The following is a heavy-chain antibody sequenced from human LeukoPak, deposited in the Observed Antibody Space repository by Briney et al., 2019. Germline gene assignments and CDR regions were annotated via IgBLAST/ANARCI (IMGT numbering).Heavy chain of an antibody. Sequence: SETLSLTCTVSGGSVSSGSYYWSWIRQPPGKGLEWIGYIYYSGSAKYNPSLKSRVTISVDTSKNQFSLKLTSVTAADTAVYYCARGFGDRGLSWFDPWGQGTLVTISS. CDR1: GGSVSSGSYY. J-gene: IGHJ5*02. CDR3: ARGFGDRGLSWFDP. CDR2: IYYSGSA. D-gene: IGHD3-10*01. V-gene: IGHV4-61*01.